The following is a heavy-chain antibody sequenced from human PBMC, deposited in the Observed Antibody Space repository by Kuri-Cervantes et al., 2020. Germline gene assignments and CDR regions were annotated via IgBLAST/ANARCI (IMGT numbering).Heavy chain of an antibody. CDR1: EYTFTAYY. Sequence: ASVKVSCKASEYTFTAYYLHWVRQGPGQGLEWMGWINPNSGATSYAHKFQGRVTMTRDTSINTAYMELRSLRSDDTAVYYCARDWDFWSGYGFDPWGQGTLVTVSS. J-gene: IGHJ5*02. CDR2: INPNSGAT. D-gene: IGHD3-3*01. CDR3: ARDWDFWSGYGFDP. V-gene: IGHV1-2*02.